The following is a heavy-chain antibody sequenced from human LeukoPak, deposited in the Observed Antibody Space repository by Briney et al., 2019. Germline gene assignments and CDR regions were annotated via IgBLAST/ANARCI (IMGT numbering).Heavy chain of an antibody. J-gene: IGHJ4*02. V-gene: IGHV3-23*01. D-gene: IGHD6-13*01. CDR2: ISGAGGNT. CDR3: AKQRQLIRGGVDY. Sequence: GGSLRLSCAASGFTFSSYAMTWVRQTPEKGLQWVSAISGAGGNTYYAGSVKGRFTISRDNSKNTLYLQLNSLRAEDTAIYYCAKQRQLIRGGVDYWGQGTQVTVSS. CDR1: GFTFSSYA.